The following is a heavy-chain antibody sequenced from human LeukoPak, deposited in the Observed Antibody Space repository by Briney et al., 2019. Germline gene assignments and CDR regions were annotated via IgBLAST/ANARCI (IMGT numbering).Heavy chain of an antibody. CDR2: IYYSGST. CDR3: ARDGGPFDP. J-gene: IGHJ5*02. V-gene: IGHV4-59*01. Sequence: PSETLSLTCTVSGGSISSYYWSWIRQPPGKGLEWIGYIYYSGSTNYNPSLKSRVTISVDTSKNQFSLKLSCVTAADTAVYYCARDGGPFDPWGQGTLVTVSS. D-gene: IGHD3-16*01. CDR1: GGSISSYY.